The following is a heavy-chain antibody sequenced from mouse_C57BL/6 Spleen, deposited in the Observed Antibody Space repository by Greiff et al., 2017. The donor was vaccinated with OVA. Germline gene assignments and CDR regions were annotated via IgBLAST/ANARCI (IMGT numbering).Heavy chain of an antibody. CDR3: AGNHYWYFDV. V-gene: IGHV1-26*01. J-gene: IGHJ1*03. CDR1: GYTFTDYY. Sequence: EVQLQQSGPELVKPGASVKISCKASGYTFTDYYMNWVKQSHGRSLEWIGDINPNNGGTSYNQKFKGKATLTVDKSSSTAYMELRSLTSEDSAVYYCAGNHYWYFDVWGTGTTVTVSS. CDR2: INPNNGGT.